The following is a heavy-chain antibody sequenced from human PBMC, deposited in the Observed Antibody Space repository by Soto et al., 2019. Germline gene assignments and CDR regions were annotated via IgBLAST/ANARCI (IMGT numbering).Heavy chain of an antibody. CDR2: ISYDGSNK. CDR1: GFTFSSYA. J-gene: IGHJ5*02. V-gene: IGHV3-30-3*01. CDR3: ARDVIGQNWFDP. Sequence: GGSLRLSCAASGFTFSSYAMHWVRQAPGKGLEWVAVISYDGSNKYYADSVRGRFTISRDNSKNTLYLQMNSLRAEDTAVYYCARDVIGQNWFDPWGQGTLVTVSS. D-gene: IGHD3-22*01.